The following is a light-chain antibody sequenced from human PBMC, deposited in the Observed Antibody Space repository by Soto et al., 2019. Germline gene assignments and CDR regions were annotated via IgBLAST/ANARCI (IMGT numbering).Light chain of an antibody. V-gene: IGKV1-39*01. CDR3: QQSFNFPRT. CDR2: ASS. Sequence: IPMTQSPYSLSASVGDRITITCRASQTIGTYLNWYQQVPGKAPKLLIYASSSLQTGVPSRFSGSGSGTHFTLIINSLQPEDFGTYYCQQSFNFPRTFGPGTRVETK. J-gene: IGKJ1*01. CDR1: QTIGTY.